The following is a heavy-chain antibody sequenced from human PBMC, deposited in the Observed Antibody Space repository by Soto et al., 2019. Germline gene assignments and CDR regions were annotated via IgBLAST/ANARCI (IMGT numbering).Heavy chain of an antibody. CDR1: GFTFSSYA. J-gene: IGHJ6*02. V-gene: IGHV3-30-3*01. Sequence: QVQLVESGGGVVLPGRSLRLSCAASGFTFSSYAMHWVRQAPGKGLEWVAVISYPGTDKYYADSVKGRFTISRDNSKNTLYLQMNSLRGEDTAVYYCARTRSSSDYYFYYGMDVWGQGTTVTVSS. CDR2: ISYPGTDK. CDR3: ARTRSSSDYYFYYGMDV.